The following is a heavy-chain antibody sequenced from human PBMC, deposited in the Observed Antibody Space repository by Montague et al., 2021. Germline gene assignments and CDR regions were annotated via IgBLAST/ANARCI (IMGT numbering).Heavy chain of an antibody. Sequence: SETLSLTCTVSSGSIFHAHWSWVRQPPGKGLEWLGSMFYGGATSNNPSLKSRFTMSIDTSTHQFSLKLSFVTAADTAVYYCAKQDYFVSWTSYKGFDPWGQGILVTVSS. CDR2: MFYGGAT. V-gene: IGHV4-59*08. J-gene: IGHJ5*02. CDR3: AKQDYFVSWTSYKGFDP. CDR1: SGSIFHAH. D-gene: IGHD3-10*01.